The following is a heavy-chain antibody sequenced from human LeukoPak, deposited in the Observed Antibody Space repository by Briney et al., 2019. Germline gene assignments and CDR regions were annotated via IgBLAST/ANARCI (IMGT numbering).Heavy chain of an antibody. CDR3: ATGPATSGSCCAGCYYYMDV. J-gene: IGHJ6*03. CDR2: FDPEDGET. V-gene: IGHV1-24*01. Sequence: ASVKVSCKVSGYTLTELSMHWVRQAPGKGLEWMGGFDPEDGETIYAQKFQGRVTMTEDTSTDTAYMELSSLRSEDTAVYYCATGPATSGSCCAGCYYYMDVWGKGTTVTVSS. D-gene: IGHD2-15*01. CDR1: GYTLTELS.